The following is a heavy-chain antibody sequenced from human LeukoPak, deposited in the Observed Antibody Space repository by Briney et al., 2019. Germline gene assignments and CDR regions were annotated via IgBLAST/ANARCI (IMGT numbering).Heavy chain of an antibody. J-gene: IGHJ4*02. CDR3: ATLMRGPIGYVGCGGEDY. V-gene: IGHV3-23*01. CDR2: VTGSGGNT. Sequence: GGSLRLSCAASGFTFSNYAMTWVRQTPGMGLLWVAAVTGSGGNTYYADSVKGRFTISRDNSKNTLYLQMNSLRAEDTAVYYCATLMRGPIGYVGCGGEDYWGQGTLVSVSS. CDR1: GFTFSNYA. D-gene: IGHD5-12*01.